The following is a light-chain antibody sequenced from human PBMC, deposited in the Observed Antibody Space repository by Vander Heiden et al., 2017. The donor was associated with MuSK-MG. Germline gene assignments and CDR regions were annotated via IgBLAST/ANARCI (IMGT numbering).Light chain of an antibody. V-gene: IGKV1-5*01. J-gene: IGKJ1*01. CDR1: QSISSW. CDR2: DAS. Sequence: DIQLTQSPSSLSASVGDRVTITCRASQSISSWLAWYQQKPGKAPKFLIYDASSLQSVVPSMFSGSGSGTEFTLTISSLQPDYFATYYCQHYNSYSWTFGQGTKVEI. CDR3: QHYNSYSWT.